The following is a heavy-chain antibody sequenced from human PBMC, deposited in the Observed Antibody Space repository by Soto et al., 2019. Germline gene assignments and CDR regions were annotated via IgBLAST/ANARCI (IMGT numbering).Heavy chain of an antibody. CDR2: INAGNGNT. Sequence: ASVXVSCKASGYTFTSYAMHWVRQAPGQRLEWMGWINAGNGNTKYSQKFQGRVTITRDTSASTAYMELSSLRSEDTAVYYCARDTTMVRGDYWGQGTLVTVSS. CDR1: GYTFTSYA. V-gene: IGHV1-3*01. J-gene: IGHJ4*02. CDR3: ARDTTMVRGDY. D-gene: IGHD3-10*01.